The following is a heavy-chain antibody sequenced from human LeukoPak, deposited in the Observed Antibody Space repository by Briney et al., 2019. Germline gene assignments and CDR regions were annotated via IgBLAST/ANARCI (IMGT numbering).Heavy chain of an antibody. CDR2: ISSSNSYI. CDR3: ARDRNTVFDY. Sequence: GGSLRLSCAASGFTFSSYSMNWVRQAPGKGLEWVSSISSSNSYIYYADSVKGRFTISGDNAKNSLYLQMNSLRAEDTAVYYCARDRNTVFDYCGQGTLVTVPS. V-gene: IGHV3-21*01. J-gene: IGHJ4*02. D-gene: IGHD1-14*01. CDR1: GFTFSSYS.